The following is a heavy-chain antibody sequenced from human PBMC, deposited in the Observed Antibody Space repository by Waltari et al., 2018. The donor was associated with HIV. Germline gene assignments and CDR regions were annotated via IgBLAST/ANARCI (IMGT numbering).Heavy chain of an antibody. J-gene: IGHJ5*01. Sequence: QVQLVASGGGVVQPGTSLSLSCADSGFTLSEYALHWVRQAPGKGLEWVTVISSDGSNQYYADSVKGRFTISRDNSKNTLSLQVNSLKTEDTAVYYCAKDAYGGHPKNWFDSWGQGTLVTVSS. CDR3: AKDAYGGHPKNWFDS. CDR1: GFTLSEYA. D-gene: IGHD3-10*01. V-gene: IGHV3-30*18. CDR2: ISSDGSNQ.